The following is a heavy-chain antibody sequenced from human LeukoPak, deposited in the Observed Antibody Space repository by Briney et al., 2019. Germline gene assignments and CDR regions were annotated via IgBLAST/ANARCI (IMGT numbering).Heavy chain of an antibody. J-gene: IGHJ4*02. V-gene: IGHV3-21*01. D-gene: IGHD1-26*01. CDR1: GFTFSSYS. Sequence: GGSLRLSCAAPGFTFSSYSMNWVRQAPGKGLEWVSSISRSSSYIYYADSVKGRFTISRDNAKNSLYLQMNSLRAEDTAVYYCARVGATSFDYWGQGTLVTVSS. CDR2: ISRSSSYI. CDR3: ARVGATSFDY.